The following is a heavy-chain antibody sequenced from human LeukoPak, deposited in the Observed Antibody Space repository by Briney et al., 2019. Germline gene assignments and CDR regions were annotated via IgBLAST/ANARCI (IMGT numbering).Heavy chain of an antibody. J-gene: IGHJ6*03. CDR1: GFTFSSYW. V-gene: IGHV3-74*01. D-gene: IGHD2-8*01. Sequence: PGGSLRLSCAASGFTFSSYWMHWVRQAPGKGLVWVSRINTDGSSTSYADSVKGRFTISGDNAKNTLYLQMNSLRAEDTAVYYCARGQWAYYMDVWGKGTTVTVSS. CDR2: INTDGSST. CDR3: ARGQWAYYMDV.